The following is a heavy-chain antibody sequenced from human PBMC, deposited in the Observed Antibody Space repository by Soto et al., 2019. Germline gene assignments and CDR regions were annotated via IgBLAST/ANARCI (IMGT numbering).Heavy chain of an antibody. Sequence: GGSLRLSCAASGFTFSSSAISWVRQAPGKGLEWVSAVSANGQGIYYADSVRGRFTISRDNSKNTVFLHMDSLSAEDTAVYYCAKDRHYPRDYFHYWGQGALVTVSS. D-gene: IGHD3-10*01. CDR2: VSANGQGI. V-gene: IGHV3-23*01. J-gene: IGHJ4*02. CDR1: GFTFSSSA. CDR3: AKDRHYPRDYFHY.